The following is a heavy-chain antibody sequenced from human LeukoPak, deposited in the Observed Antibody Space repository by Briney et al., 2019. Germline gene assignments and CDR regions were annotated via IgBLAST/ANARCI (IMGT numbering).Heavy chain of an antibody. D-gene: IGHD3-10*01. Sequence: GGSLRLSCVASGFTFSSRDWMTWVRQAPGKGLEWVANIKQDGSEKNYVDSVKGRFTISRDNAKNSVDLQMNSLRVEDTAVYYCTQSQYYFGSGTHDYWGQGTLVTVSS. CDR2: IKQDGSEK. V-gene: IGHV3-7*03. CDR1: GFTFSSRDW. CDR3: TQSQYYFGSGTHDY. J-gene: IGHJ4*02.